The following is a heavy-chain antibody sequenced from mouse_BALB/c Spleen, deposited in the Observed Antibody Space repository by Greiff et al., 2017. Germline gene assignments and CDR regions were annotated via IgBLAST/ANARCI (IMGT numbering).Heavy chain of an antibody. Sequence: EVQGVESGGGLVKPGGSLKLSCAASGFTFSSYTMSWVRQTPEKRLEWVATISSGGSYTYYPDSVKGRFTISRDNAKNTLYLQMSSLKSEDTAMYYCTRADGNYDAMDYWGQGTSVTVSS. V-gene: IGHV5-6-4*01. CDR1: GFTFSSYT. D-gene: IGHD2-1*01. J-gene: IGHJ4*01. CDR2: ISSGGSYT. CDR3: TRADGNYDAMDY.